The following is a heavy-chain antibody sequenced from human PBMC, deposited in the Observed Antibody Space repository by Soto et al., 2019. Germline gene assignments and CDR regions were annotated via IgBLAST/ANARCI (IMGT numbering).Heavy chain of an antibody. CDR2: IKSKTDGGTT. CDR3: TTRAYYYGSDDY. CDR1: GFTFSNAW. J-gene: IGHJ4*02. V-gene: IGHV3-15*01. D-gene: IGHD3-10*01. Sequence: GGSLRLSCAASGFTFSNAWMSWVRQAPGKGLEWVGRIKSKTDGGTTDYAAPVKGRFTISRDDSKNTLYLQMNSLKTEDTAVYYCTTRAYYYGSDDYWGQGTLVTVSS.